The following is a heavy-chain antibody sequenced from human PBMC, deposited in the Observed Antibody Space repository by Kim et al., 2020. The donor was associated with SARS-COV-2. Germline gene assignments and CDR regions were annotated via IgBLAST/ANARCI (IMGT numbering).Heavy chain of an antibody. CDR3: ARQNYYDSSVEVFDY. Sequence: SETLSLTCTVSGGSISSYYWSWIRQPPGKGLEWIGYIYYSGSTNYNPSLKSRVTISVDTSKNQFSLKLSSVTAADTAVYYCARQNYYDSSVEVFDYWGQG. D-gene: IGHD3-22*01. V-gene: IGHV4-59*01. CDR1: GGSISSYY. J-gene: IGHJ4*02. CDR2: IYYSGST.